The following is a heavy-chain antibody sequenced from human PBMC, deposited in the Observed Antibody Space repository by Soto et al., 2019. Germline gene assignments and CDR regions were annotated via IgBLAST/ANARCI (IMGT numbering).Heavy chain of an antibody. J-gene: IGHJ5*02. CDR2: IYYSGST. V-gene: IGHV4-30-4*01. CDR1: GGSISSGDYY. Sequence: QVQLQESGPGLVKPSQTLSLTCTVSGGSISSGDYYWSWIRQPPGKGLEWIGYIYYSGSTYYNPSLXXRXTXXVDTSKSQSSLKLSSVTAADPAVYYCARGTGWFAPWGQGPLVTVSS. CDR3: ARGTGWFAP.